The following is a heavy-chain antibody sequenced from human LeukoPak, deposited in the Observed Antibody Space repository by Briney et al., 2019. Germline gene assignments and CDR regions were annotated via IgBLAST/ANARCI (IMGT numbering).Heavy chain of an antibody. CDR2: ISSSSSYI. D-gene: IGHD5-12*01. CDR3: VKDLDYSAYGYFDY. V-gene: IGHV3-21*01. CDR1: GFTFSSYS. J-gene: IGHJ4*02. Sequence: PGGSLRLSCAASGFTFSSYSMNWVRQAPGKGLEWVSSISSSSSYIYYADSVKGRFTISRDNSKNTLSLQMSSLRAEDTAVYYCVKDLDYSAYGYFDYWGQGTLVTVSS.